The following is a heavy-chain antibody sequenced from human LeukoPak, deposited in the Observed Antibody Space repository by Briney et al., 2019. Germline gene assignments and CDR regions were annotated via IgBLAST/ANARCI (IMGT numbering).Heavy chain of an antibody. J-gene: IGHJ4*02. CDR1: GYTFTSYA. V-gene: IGHV7-4-1*02. CDR3: ARDGYYDILTGYSIMDY. CDR2: INTNTGNP. Sequence: GASVKVSCKASGYTFTSYAMNWVRQAPGHGLEWMGWINTNTGNPTYAQGFTGRFVFSLDTSVSTAYLQISSLKAEDTAVYYCARDGYYDILTGYSIMDYWGQGTLVTVSS. D-gene: IGHD3-9*01.